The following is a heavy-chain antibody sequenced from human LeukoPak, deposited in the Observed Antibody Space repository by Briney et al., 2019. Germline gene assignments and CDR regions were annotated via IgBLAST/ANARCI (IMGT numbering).Heavy chain of an antibody. CDR1: GFTFSSYS. D-gene: IGHD2-21*02. V-gene: IGHV3-21*01. Sequence: GGSLRLSCAASGFTFSSYSMNWVRQAPGKGLEWVSSISSSSSYIYYADSVKGRFTIPRDNAKNSLYLQMNSLRAEDTAVYYCARFGVVTATAYFDYWGQGTLVTVSS. CDR3: ARFGVVTATAYFDY. J-gene: IGHJ4*02. CDR2: ISSSSSYI.